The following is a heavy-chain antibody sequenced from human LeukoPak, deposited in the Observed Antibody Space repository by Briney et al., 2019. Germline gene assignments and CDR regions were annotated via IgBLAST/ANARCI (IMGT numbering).Heavy chain of an antibody. V-gene: IGHV3-30*18. CDR2: ISYDGSNK. CDR3: AKGSWEPLDY. D-gene: IGHD1-26*01. CDR1: GFTFSSYG. J-gene: IGHJ4*02. Sequence: RRSPRLSCAASGFTFSSYGMHWVRQAPGKGLEWVAVISYDGSNKYYADSVKGRFTISRDNSKNTLYLQMNSLRAEDTAVYYCAKGSWEPLDYWGQGTLVTVSS.